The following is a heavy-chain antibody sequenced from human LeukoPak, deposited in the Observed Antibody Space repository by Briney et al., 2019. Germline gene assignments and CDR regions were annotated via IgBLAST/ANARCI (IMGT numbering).Heavy chain of an antibody. D-gene: IGHD6-6*01. CDR3: AKALYSSSSNSNDY. CDR1: GFTFSSYA. J-gene: IGHJ4*02. Sequence: PGGSLRLSCAASGFTFSSYAMSWVRQAPGKGLEWVSAISGSGGSTYYADSVKGRFTISRDNSKNTLYLQMNSLRAEDTAVYYCAKALYSSSSNSNDYWGQGTLVTVSS. CDR2: ISGSGGST. V-gene: IGHV3-23*01.